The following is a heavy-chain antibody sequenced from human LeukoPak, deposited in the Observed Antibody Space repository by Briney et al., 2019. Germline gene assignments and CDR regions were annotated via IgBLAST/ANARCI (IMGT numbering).Heavy chain of an antibody. CDR2: IYYSGST. CDR1: GGSISSYY. CDR3: ARGGTTIFGEVPVLYGMDV. D-gene: IGHD3-3*01. Sequence: PSETLSLTCTVSGGSISSYYWSWIRQPPGKGLEWIGYIYYSGSTNYNPSLKSRVTISVDTSKNQFSLKLSSVTAADTAVYYCARGGTTIFGEVPVLYGMDVWGQGTTVTVSS. J-gene: IGHJ6*02. V-gene: IGHV4-59*01.